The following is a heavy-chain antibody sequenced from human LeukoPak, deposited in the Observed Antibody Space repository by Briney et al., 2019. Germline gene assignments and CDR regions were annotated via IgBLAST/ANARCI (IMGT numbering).Heavy chain of an antibody. CDR1: GGSISSYY. D-gene: IGHD2-2*01. CDR3: ARGKPAANSGMDV. J-gene: IGHJ6*02. Sequence: PSETLSLTCTVSGGSISSYYWSWIRQPPGKGLEWIGYIYYSGSTNYNPSLKSRVTISVDTSKNQFSLKLSSVTAADTAVYYCARGKPAANSGMDVWGQGTTVTVSS. V-gene: IGHV4-59*01. CDR2: IYYSGST.